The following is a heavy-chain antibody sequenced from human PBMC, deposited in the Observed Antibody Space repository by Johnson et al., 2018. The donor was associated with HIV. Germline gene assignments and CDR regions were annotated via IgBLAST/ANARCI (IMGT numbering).Heavy chain of an antibody. D-gene: IGHD3-10*01. J-gene: IGHJ3*02. Sequence: LVESGGGLVQPGGSLRLSCAASGFTFSSYAMSWVRQAPGKGLEWVSAISGSGGSTYYADSVKGRFTLSRDNSKNTLYLHMNSLRAEDTAVYYWATFTMVRGVNSTNDALDIWGKGTMVTVSS. CDR2: ISGSGGST. CDR3: ATFTMVRGVNSTNDALDI. CDR1: GFTFSSYA. V-gene: IGHV3-23*04.